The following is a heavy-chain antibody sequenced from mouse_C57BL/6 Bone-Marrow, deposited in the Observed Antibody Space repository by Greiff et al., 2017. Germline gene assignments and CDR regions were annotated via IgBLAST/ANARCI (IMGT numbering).Heavy chain of an antibody. Sequence: EVQLQQSGPELVKPGASVKISCKASGYSFTDYNMNWVKQSHGKSLEWIGVINPNYGTTSYNPKFKGKATLTVDQSSRTAYMQLNSLTSEDSAVYYCARGYDYDYAMDYWGQGTSVTVSS. V-gene: IGHV1-39*01. CDR3: ARGYDYDYAMDY. J-gene: IGHJ4*01. CDR2: INPNYGTT. CDR1: GYSFTDYN. D-gene: IGHD2-4*01.